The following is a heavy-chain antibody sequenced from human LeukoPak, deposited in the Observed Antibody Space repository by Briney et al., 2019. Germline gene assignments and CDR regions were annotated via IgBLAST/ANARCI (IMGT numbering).Heavy chain of an antibody. D-gene: IGHD2-2*01. Sequence: GGSLRLSCAASGFTFSTYTMNWVRQAPGKGLEWVSSIGSSSSYIYYADSVKGRFTISRDNAKNSLYLQMNSLRAEDTAVYYCARDALAAGYRLEWYYFDYWGQGTLVTVSS. J-gene: IGHJ4*02. CDR2: IGSSSSYI. V-gene: IGHV3-21*01. CDR1: GFTFSTYT. CDR3: ARDALAAGYRLEWYYFDY.